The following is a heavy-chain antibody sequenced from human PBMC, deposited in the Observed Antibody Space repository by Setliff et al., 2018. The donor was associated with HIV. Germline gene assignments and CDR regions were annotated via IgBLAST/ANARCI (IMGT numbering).Heavy chain of an antibody. CDR2: INEDGSKR. CDR3: AKHFLLWSNAFHI. V-gene: IGHV3-7*03. CDR1: RFTFGQAW. J-gene: IGHJ3*02. D-gene: IGHD2-21*01. Sequence: PGGSLRLSCVGSRFTFGQAWMIWVRQAPGKGLEWVASINEDGSKRYFVDSVKGRFTISRDNAKHSLYLQMNSLRAEDTAVYYCAKHFLLWSNAFHIWGQGTMVTVSS.